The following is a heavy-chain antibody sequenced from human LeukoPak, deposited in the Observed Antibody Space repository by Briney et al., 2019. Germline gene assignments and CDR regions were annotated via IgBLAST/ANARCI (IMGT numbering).Heavy chain of an antibody. J-gene: IGHJ4*02. V-gene: IGHV4-34*01. Sequence: PSETLSLTCAVYGGSFSGYYWSWIRQPPGKGLEWIGEINHSGSTNYNPSLKSRVTISVDTSKNQFSLKLSSVTAADTAVYYCARGRHGYFDYWGQGTLVTVSS. CDR2: INHSGST. CDR1: GGSFSGYY. CDR3: ARGRHGYFDY.